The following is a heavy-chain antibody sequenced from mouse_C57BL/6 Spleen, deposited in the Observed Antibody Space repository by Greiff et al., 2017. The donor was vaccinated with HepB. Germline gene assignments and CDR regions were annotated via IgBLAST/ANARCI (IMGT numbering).Heavy chain of an antibody. CDR2: IDPSDSYT. Sequence: QVQLQQPGAELVKPGASVKLSCKASGYTFTSYWMPWVKLRPGPGLEWIGEIDPSDSYTNYNQKFKGKATLTVDTSSSTAYMQLSSLTSEDSAVYYCASSPGYFDVWGTGTTVTVSS. J-gene: IGHJ1*03. CDR3: ASSPGYFDV. V-gene: IGHV1-50*01. CDR1: GYTFTSYW.